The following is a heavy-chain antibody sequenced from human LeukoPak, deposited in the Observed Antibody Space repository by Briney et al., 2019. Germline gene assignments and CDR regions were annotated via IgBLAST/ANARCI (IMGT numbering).Heavy chain of an antibody. CDR3: AKEVGGSGSF. D-gene: IGHD3-10*01. CDR2: IKQDGSEK. V-gene: IGHV3-7*01. J-gene: IGHJ4*02. Sequence: GGSLRLSCAASGFTFSDYWMTWVRQAPGKGLEWVANIKQDGSEKYYVDSVRGRFAISRDNAKNSLYLQMNSLRAEDTAVYYCAKEVGGSGSFWGQGTLVTVSS. CDR1: GFTFSDYW.